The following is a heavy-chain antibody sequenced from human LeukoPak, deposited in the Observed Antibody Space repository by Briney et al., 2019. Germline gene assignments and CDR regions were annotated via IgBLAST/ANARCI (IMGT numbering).Heavy chain of an antibody. V-gene: IGHV4-30-2*01. CDR2: IYHSGST. D-gene: IGHD5-12*01. CDR3: ARIRSGYHDY. Sequence: SETPSLTCAVSGGSISSGGYSWSWIRQPPGKGLEWIGYIYHSGSTYYNPSLKSRVTISVDRSKNQFSLKLSSVTAADTAVYYCARIRSGYHDYWGQGTLVTVSS. J-gene: IGHJ4*02. CDR1: GGSISSGGYS.